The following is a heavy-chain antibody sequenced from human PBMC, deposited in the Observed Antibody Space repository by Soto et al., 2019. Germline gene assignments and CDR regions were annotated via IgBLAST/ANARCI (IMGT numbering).Heavy chain of an antibody. V-gene: IGHV4-61*01. CDR3: ARETTVVTHPDY. J-gene: IGHJ4*02. CDR1: GGSVSSGSYY. D-gene: IGHD4-17*01. CDR2: IYYSGST. Sequence: SETLSLTCTVSGGSVSSGSYYWSWIRQPPGKGLEWIGYIYYSGSTNYNPSLKSRVTISVDTSKNQFSLKLSSVTAADTAVYYCARETTVVTHPDYWGQGTLVTVSS.